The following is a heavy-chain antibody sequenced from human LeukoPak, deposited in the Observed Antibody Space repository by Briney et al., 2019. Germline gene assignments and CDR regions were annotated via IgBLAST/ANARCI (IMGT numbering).Heavy chain of an antibody. CDR2: IYYSGST. CDR1: GGSISSYY. CDR3: ARDRGDSDAFDI. D-gene: IGHD2-21*02. V-gene: IGHV4-59*01. Sequence: PETLSLTCTVSGGSISSYYTSWIRQPPGKGLEWIGYIYYSGSTNYNPSLKSRVTISVDTYKNQFSLKLSSVTAADTAVYYCARDRGDSDAFDIWGQGTMVTVSS. J-gene: IGHJ3*02.